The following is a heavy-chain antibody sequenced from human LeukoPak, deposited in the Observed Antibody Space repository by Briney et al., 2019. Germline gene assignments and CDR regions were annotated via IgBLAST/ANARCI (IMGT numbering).Heavy chain of an antibody. V-gene: IGHV5-51*01. J-gene: IGHJ2*01. CDR3: ARRVDWYFDT. CDR1: GYTFITYG. Sequence: GESLTSSCAASGYTFITYGIVCIRQMRVKGLEWMGNIFPADSDAPYRPSFQGQVTLSADKSISTAYLPWSSLKAPHTAIYYCARRVDWYFDTWGRGTLVTVSS. CDR2: IFPADSDA.